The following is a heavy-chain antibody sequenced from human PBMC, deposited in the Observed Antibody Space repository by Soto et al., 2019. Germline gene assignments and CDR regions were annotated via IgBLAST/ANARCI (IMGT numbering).Heavy chain of an antibody. V-gene: IGHV3-7*01. CDR1: GFSFSSYW. CDR3: ARESHAHFDY. Sequence: GGSLRLSCAASGFSFSSYWMSWVRQAPGKSLEWVASIKQDGGEQYYVDSVRGRFTISKDNARNSLYLHLNSLRVGDTAVYFCARESHAHFDYWGQGTLVTVSS. CDR2: IKQDGGEQ. J-gene: IGHJ4*02.